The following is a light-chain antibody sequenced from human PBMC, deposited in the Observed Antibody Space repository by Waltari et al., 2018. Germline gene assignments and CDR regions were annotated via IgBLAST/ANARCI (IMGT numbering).Light chain of an antibody. J-gene: IGKJ1*01. V-gene: IGKV4-1*01. CDR1: QSVLYSSNTKND. Sequence: DIVVTQSPDSLTLSVGEMATIKGKSSQSVLYSSNTKNDLSWYQQKSGQSPSLLIYWASTREAGVPDRFSGSGSGTDFTLTINGLQPEDAAVYFCHQYYLTPWTFGQGTKLEIK. CDR2: WAS. CDR3: HQYYLTPWT.